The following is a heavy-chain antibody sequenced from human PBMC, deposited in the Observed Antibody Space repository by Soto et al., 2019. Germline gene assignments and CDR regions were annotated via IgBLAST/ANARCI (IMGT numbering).Heavy chain of an antibody. Sequence: GESLKISCKGSGYSFTSYWIGWVRQMPGKGLEWMGIIYPGDSDTRYSPSFQGQVTISADKSISTAYLQWSSLKASDTAMDYCARPRKMGELRVDAFDIWGQGTMVTVSS. D-gene: IGHD1-26*01. CDR1: GYSFTSYW. CDR2: IYPGDSDT. V-gene: IGHV5-51*01. CDR3: ARPRKMGELRVDAFDI. J-gene: IGHJ3*02.